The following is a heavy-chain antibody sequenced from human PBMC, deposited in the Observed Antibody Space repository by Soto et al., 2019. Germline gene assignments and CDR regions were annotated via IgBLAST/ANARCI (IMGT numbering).Heavy chain of an antibody. CDR3: ARLRRDGYNWDY. J-gene: IGHJ4*02. V-gene: IGHV4-39*01. Sequence: QLQLQESGPGLVKPSETLSLTCTVSGGSISSSSYYWGWIRQPPGKGLEWIGSIYYSGSTYYNPALKCRVAISVDTSKNQFSLKLSSVTAADPAVYYCARLRRDGYNWDYWGQGTLVTVSS. CDR2: IYYSGST. D-gene: IGHD5-12*01. CDR1: GGSISSSSYY.